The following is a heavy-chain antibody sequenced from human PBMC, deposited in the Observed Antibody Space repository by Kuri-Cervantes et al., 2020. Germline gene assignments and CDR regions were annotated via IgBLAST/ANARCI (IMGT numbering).Heavy chain of an antibody. D-gene: IGHD1-26*01. CDR1: GGSVSSGSYY. J-gene: IGHJ4*02. CDR3: ARWSGSYTQFNY. Sequence: ESLKISCTVSGGSVSSGSYYWSWIRQPPGKGLEWIGYIYYSGSTNYNPSLKSRVTISVDTSKNQFSLKLSSVAAADTAVYYCARWSGSYTQFNYWGQGTLVTVSS. V-gene: IGHV4-61*01. CDR2: IYYSGST.